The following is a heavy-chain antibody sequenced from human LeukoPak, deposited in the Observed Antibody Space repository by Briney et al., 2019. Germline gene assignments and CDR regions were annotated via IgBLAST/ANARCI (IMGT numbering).Heavy chain of an antibody. CDR1: GGSISSSSYY. CDR3: ARISGPGDY. D-gene: IGHD3-10*01. V-gene: IGHV4-39*01. Sequence: PSETLSLTCTVSGGSISSSSYYWGWLRQPPGRGLEWVGSIYYSGSTCYNPSLKSRVTISVDTSKNQFSLKLSSVTAADTAVYYCARISGPGDYWGQGTLVTVSS. J-gene: IGHJ4*02. CDR2: IYYSGST.